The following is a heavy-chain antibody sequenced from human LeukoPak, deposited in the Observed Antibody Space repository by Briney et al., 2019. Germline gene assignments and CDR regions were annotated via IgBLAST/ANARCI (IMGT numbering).Heavy chain of an antibody. CDR3: ARDRSSGWYDAFDI. CDR1: GFTACSNY. CDR2: IYSGGST. J-gene: IGHJ3*02. D-gene: IGHD6-19*01. V-gene: IGHV3-53*01. Sequence: GGSLRLSCAASGFTACSNYVRWGCDAPGKGLGWVSVIYSGGSTYYAGSVRGRFTMSRDNCLNTLYLQMNSLRAEDTAVYYCARDRSSGWYDAFDIWGQGTMVTVSS.